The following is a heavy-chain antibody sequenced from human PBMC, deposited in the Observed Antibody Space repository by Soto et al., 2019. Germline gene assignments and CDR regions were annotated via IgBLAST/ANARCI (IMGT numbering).Heavy chain of an antibody. J-gene: IGHJ4*02. CDR3: ATRDSLAYCGGDCYYYFDY. Sequence: ASVKVSCKVSGYTLTELSMHWVRQAPGKGLEWMGGFDPEDGETIYAQKFQGRVTMTEDTSTDTAYMELSSLRSEDTAVYYCATRDSLAYCGGDCYYYFDYWGQGTLVTVSS. D-gene: IGHD2-21*02. V-gene: IGHV1-24*01. CDR2: FDPEDGET. CDR1: GYTLTELS.